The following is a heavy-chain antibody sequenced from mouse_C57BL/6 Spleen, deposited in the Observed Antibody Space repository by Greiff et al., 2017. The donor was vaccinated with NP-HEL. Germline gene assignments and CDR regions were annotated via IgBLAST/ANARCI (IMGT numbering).Heavy chain of an antibody. CDR3: ARLSNYGSSYGRMDY. Sequence: VQLQQPGAELVKPGASVKLSCKASGYTFTSYWMQWVKQRPGQGLEWIGEIDPSDSYTNYNQKFKGKATLTVDTSSSTAYMQLSSLTSEDSAVYYCARLSNYGSSYGRMDYWGQGTSVTVSS. CDR2: IDPSDSYT. CDR1: GYTFTSYW. V-gene: IGHV1-50*01. J-gene: IGHJ4*01. D-gene: IGHD1-1*01.